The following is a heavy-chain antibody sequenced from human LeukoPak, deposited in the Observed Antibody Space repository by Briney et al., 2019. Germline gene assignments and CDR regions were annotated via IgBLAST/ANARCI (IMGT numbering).Heavy chain of an antibody. J-gene: IGHJ5*02. Sequence: SETLSLTCTVSGGSISSSRYYWGWIRQPPGKGLEWIGGVYHSGSTNYNPSLKSRVTISVDTSKNQFSLKLSSVTAADTAVYYCARHPTITMIVVVTGWFDPWGQGTLVTVSS. CDR3: ARHPTITMIVVVTGWFDP. CDR1: GGSISSSRYY. CDR2: VYHSGST. V-gene: IGHV4-39*01. D-gene: IGHD3-22*01.